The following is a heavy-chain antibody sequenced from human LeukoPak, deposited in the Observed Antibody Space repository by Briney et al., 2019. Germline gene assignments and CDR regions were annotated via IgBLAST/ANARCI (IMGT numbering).Heavy chain of an antibody. CDR3: ARAVPAADY. Sequence: GASVKVSCKASGYAFTSNGFSWVRQAPGQGLEWMGWINVNSGKTTYVQKFQDRVTMTTDTSTSTAYMELRSLTSDDTAVYHCARAVPAADYWGQGTLVTVSA. CDR1: GYAFTSNG. V-gene: IGHV1-18*01. D-gene: IGHD2-2*01. CDR2: INVNSGKT. J-gene: IGHJ4*02.